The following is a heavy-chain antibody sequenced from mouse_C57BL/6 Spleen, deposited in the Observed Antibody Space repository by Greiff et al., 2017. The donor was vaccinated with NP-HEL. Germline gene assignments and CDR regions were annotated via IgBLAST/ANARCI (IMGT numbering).Heavy chain of an antibody. J-gene: IGHJ3*01. Sequence: VQLVESGAELVRPGTSVKVSCKASGYAFTNYLIEWVKQRPGQGLEWIGVINPGSGGTNYNEKFKGKATLTADKSSSTAYMQLSSLTSEDSAVYFCARSSGSSPAWFAYWGQGTLVTVSA. CDR3: ARSSGSSPAWFAY. V-gene: IGHV1-54*01. CDR1: GYAFTNYL. CDR2: INPGSGGT. D-gene: IGHD1-1*01.